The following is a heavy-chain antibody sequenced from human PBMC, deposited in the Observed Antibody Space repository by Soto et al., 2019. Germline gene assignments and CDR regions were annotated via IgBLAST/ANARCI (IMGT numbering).Heavy chain of an antibody. V-gene: IGHV3-53*01. Sequence: GGSLRLSCAASGFTVSSNYMSWVRQAPGKGLEWVSVIYSGGRTSYADSVKCRFTISRDNTKNTLYLHMNSLRADDTAVYYCARSPPGNYYYYGMDVWGQGTTVTVSS. CDR1: GFTVSSNY. CDR2: IYSGGRT. D-gene: IGHD1-26*01. CDR3: ARSPPGNYYYYGMDV. J-gene: IGHJ6*02.